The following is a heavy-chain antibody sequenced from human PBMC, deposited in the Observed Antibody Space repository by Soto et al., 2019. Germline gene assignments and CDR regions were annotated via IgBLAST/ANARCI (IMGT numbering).Heavy chain of an antibody. J-gene: IGHJ4*02. CDR1: GFTFSSYG. V-gene: IGHV3-30*18. D-gene: IGHD6-19*01. CDR3: AKYREGMAVAGEDDSSGYPGY. CDR2: ISYDGSNK. Sequence: GGSLRLSCAASGFTFSSYGMHWVRQAPGKGLEWVAVISYDGSNKYYADSVKGRFTISRDNSKNTLYLQMNSLRAEDTAVYYCAKYREGMAVAGEDDSSGYPGYWGQGTRVTVSS.